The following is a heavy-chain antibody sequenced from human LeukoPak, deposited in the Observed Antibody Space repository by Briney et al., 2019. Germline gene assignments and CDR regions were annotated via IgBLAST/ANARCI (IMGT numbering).Heavy chain of an antibody. V-gene: IGHV3-64D*06. D-gene: IGHD2-15*01. CDR3: VQGVVGVAAMLKFYYFDY. CDR1: GCTFSSYA. J-gene: IGHJ4*02. CDR2: ISSNGGST. Sequence: GGSLRLSCSASGCTFSSYAMHWVRQAPGKGLEYVSAISSNGGSTYYADSVKGRFTISRDNSKNTLYLQMSSLRAEDTAVYYCVQGVVGVAAMLKFYYFDYWGQGTLVTVSS.